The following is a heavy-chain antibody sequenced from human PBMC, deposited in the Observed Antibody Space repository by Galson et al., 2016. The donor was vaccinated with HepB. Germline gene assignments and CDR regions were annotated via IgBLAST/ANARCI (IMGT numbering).Heavy chain of an antibody. V-gene: IGHV1-18*04. CDR2: ISAHNGNT. CDR3: ARDRRYGDYHRMDV. D-gene: IGHD4-17*01. J-gene: IGHJ6*04. Sequence: SVKVSCKASGYTFVSYGISWVRQAPGQGLEWMGWISAHNGNTNYAQKIPGRVTLTTETSTRTAYMELRSLRPDDTAVYYCARDRRYGDYHRMDVWGKGTTVTVSS. CDR1: GYTFVSYG.